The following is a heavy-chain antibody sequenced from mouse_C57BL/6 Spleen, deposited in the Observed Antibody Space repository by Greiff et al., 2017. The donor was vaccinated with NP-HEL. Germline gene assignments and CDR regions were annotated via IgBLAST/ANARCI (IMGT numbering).Heavy chain of an antibody. D-gene: IGHD2-2*01. CDR3: AKDYGYDEDFDD. CDR1: GYTFTSYW. J-gene: IGHJ2*01. Sequence: QVQLQQSGAELAKPGASVKLSCKASGYTFTSYWMHWVKQRPGQGLEWIGYINPSSGYTKYNQKFKDKATLTADKTTSTAYMQLSSQTYEDSAVYDSAKDYGYDEDFDDWGKGTTLTVSS. CDR2: INPSSGYT. V-gene: IGHV1-7*01.